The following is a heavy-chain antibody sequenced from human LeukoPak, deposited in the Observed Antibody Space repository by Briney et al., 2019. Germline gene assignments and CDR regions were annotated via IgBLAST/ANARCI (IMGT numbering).Heavy chain of an antibody. CDR1: GFTFDDYG. D-gene: IGHD2-2*01. J-gene: IGHJ4*02. V-gene: IGHV3-23*01. CDR3: AKPEVVPAAMGDY. Sequence: PGGSLRLSCAASGFTFDDYGMSWVRQAPGKGLEWVSAISGSGGSTYYADSVKGRFTISRDNSKNTLYLQMNSLRAEDTAVYYCAKPEVVPAAMGDYWGQGTLVTVSS. CDR2: ISGSGGST.